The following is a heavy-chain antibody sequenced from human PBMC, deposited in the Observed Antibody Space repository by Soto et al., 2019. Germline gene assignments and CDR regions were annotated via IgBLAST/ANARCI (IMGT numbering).Heavy chain of an antibody. V-gene: IGHV1-69*13. CDR2: IIPIFGTA. CDR3: ARDRDGNYDFWSGYPYYYYGMDV. Sequence: SVKVACKASGGTFSSYAISWVRKAPGQGLEWMGGIIPIFGTANYAQKFQGRVTITADESTSTAYMELSSLRSEDTAVYYCARDRDGNYDFWSGYPYYYYGMDVWGQGTTVTVSS. D-gene: IGHD3-3*01. CDR1: GGTFSSYA. J-gene: IGHJ6*02.